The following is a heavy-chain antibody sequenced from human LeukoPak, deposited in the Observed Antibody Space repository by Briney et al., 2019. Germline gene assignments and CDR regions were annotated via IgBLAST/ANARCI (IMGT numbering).Heavy chain of an antibody. J-gene: IGHJ4*02. CDR3: ARDLGTRRDY. D-gene: IGHD7-27*01. CDR2: ISYDGSNE. CDR1: GFTFSTYG. V-gene: IGHV3-30*03. Sequence: PGGSLRLSCAASGFTFSTYGMHWVRQAPGKGLEWVAVISYDGSNEYYADSVKGRFTISRDNSKNTLYLQMSSLRAEDTAVYYCARDLGTRRDYWGQGTLVTVSS.